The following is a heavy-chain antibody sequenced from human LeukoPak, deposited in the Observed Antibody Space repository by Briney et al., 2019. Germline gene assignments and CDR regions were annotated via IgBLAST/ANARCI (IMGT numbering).Heavy chain of an antibody. CDR1: GGSISSYY. Sequence: ETLSLTCTVSGGSISSYYWSWIRQPPGKGLEWIGYIYYSGSTNYNPSLKSRVTISVDTSKNQFSLKLSSVTAADTAVYYCAREFLAGDFDYWGQGTLVTVSS. CDR3: AREFLAGDFDY. D-gene: IGHD6-19*01. CDR2: IYYSGST. J-gene: IGHJ4*02. V-gene: IGHV4-59*12.